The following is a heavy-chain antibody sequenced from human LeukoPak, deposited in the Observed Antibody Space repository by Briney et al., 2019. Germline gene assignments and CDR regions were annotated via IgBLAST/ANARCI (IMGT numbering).Heavy chain of an antibody. CDR3: AKDRGVVISHYDY. Sequence: PGGSLRLSCAASGFTFSDYYMSWVRQAPGKGLEWVSAISGSGGSTYYADSVKGRFTISRDNSKNTLYLQMNSLRAEDTAVYYCAKDRGVVISHYDYWGQGTLVTVSS. J-gene: IGHJ4*02. CDR2: ISGSGGST. CDR1: GFTFSDYY. D-gene: IGHD3-3*01. V-gene: IGHV3-23*01.